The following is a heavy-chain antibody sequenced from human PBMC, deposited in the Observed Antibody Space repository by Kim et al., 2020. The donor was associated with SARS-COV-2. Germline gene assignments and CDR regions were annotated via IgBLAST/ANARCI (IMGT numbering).Heavy chain of an antibody. CDR1: GYSFTSYW. V-gene: IGHV5-51*01. CDR3: ATSSTYSSSWLGEDFDY. J-gene: IGHJ4*02. CDR2: IYPGDSDT. D-gene: IGHD6-13*01. Sequence: GESLKISCKGSGYSFTSYWIGWVRQMPGKGLEWMGIIYPGDSDTRYSPSFQGQVTISADKSISTAYLQWSSLKASDTAMYYCATSSTYSSSWLGEDFDYWGQGTLVTVSS.